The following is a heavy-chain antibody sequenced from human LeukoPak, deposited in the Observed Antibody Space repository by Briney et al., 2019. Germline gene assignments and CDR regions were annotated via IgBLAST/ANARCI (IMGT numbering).Heavy chain of an antibody. CDR1: GFTFSTYA. CDR3: ANDYRSGSFHDF. Sequence: GGSLRLSCAASGFTFSTYAMSWVRQAPGKGLAWVSAISGSGDSTYYADSVKGRFTISRDNSKNTLYLQMNTLRAEDTAVYYCANDYRSGSFHDFWGQGTLVTVSS. V-gene: IGHV3-23*01. J-gene: IGHJ4*02. D-gene: IGHD3-10*01. CDR2: ISGSGDST.